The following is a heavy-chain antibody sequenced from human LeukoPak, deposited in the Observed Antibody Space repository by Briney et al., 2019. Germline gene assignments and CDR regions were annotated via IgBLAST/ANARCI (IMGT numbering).Heavy chain of an antibody. CDR2: ISWNSGSI. V-gene: IGHV3-9*01. Sequence: GGSLRLSCAASGFTFDDYAMHWVRQAPGKGLEWVSGISWNSGSIGYADSVKGRFTISRDNAKSSLYLQMNSLRAEDTALYYCAKDIGAAAAPDAFDIWGQGTMVTVSS. CDR1: GFTFDDYA. CDR3: AKDIGAAAAPDAFDI. D-gene: IGHD6-13*01. J-gene: IGHJ3*02.